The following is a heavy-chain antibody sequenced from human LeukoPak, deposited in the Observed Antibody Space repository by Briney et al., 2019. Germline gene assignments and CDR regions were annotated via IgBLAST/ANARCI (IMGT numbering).Heavy chain of an antibody. CDR3: AKGGIKRFGMVPDWFDP. CDR1: GLTFSGYA. J-gene: IGHJ5*02. Sequence: GGSLRLSCAASGLTFSGYAMSWVRQAPGKGLEWVLSIGHSGASPFYADSVKGRFTISRDISKNTMYLQMNSLRAEDTAIYYCAKGGIKRFGMVPDWFDPWGQGTQVTVSS. V-gene: IGHV3-23*01. CDR2: IGHSGASP. D-gene: IGHD3-3*01.